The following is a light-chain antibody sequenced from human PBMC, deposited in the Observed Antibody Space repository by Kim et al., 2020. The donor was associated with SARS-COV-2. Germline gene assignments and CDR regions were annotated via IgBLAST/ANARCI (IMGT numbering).Light chain of an antibody. CDR1: QDISTW. CDR3: QQANSFPRT. CDR2: AAS. Sequence: DIQMTQSPSSVSASVGDTVTFSCRASQDISTWLVWYQQRPGKAPKLLISAASTLESGVPSRFSGSGSGTDFTLTISSLQAEDFAIYFCQQANSFPRTFGQGTKLEI. J-gene: IGKJ2*01. V-gene: IGKV1-12*01.